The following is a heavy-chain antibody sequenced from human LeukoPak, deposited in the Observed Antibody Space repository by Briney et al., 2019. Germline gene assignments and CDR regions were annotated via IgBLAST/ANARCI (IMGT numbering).Heavy chain of an antibody. Sequence: SETLSLTCTVSGGFITEIRNSWGWIRQPPGKGLEWIGSIYYSVSTYYNPSLKSRVTISVDKSKNQFSLKLSSVTAADTAVYYCATSREYESGGYYYPGEFDYCGQGTLLTVSS. D-gene: IGHD3-22*01. CDR3: ATSREYESGGYYYPGEFDY. J-gene: IGHJ4*02. CDR2: IYYSVST. CDR1: GGFITEIRNS. V-gene: IGHV4-39*01.